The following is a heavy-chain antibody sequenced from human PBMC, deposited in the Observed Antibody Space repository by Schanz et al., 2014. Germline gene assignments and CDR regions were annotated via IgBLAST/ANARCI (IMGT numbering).Heavy chain of an antibody. CDR3: AKDLEPQCGGDCPLT. CDR2: VSYDGSFE. J-gene: IGHJ4*02. Sequence: QVHLVESGGGVVQPGRSLRLTCVASGYTFSSHAMHWVRQAPGKGLEWVAVVSYDGSFEDYLDSVKGRFTISRDNSKNTLYLQMSSLRGEDTAVYYCAKDLEPQCGGDCPLTWGQGTLVTVSS. CDR1: GYTFSSHA. V-gene: IGHV3-30*04. D-gene: IGHD2-21*02.